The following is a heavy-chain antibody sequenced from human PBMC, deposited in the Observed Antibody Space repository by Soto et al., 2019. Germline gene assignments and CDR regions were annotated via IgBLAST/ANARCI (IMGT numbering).Heavy chain of an antibody. CDR2: ISAGGGNT. J-gene: IGHJ6*03. Sequence: EVHLLESGGGLVQPGGSLRLSCAASGFSFNIYAMKWVRQVPGKGLECVSAISAGGGNTYYADSVKGRFTISRDNSKNTLDLQMNSLRADDTAVYYCAKAPTYDYYYYMDVWGKGTTVTVSS. CDR3: AKAPTYDYYYYMDV. CDR1: GFSFNIYA. V-gene: IGHV3-23*01.